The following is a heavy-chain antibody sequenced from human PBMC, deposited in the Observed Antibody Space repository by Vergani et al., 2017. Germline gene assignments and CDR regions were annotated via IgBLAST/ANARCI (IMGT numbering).Heavy chain of an antibody. V-gene: IGHV3-53*02. Sequence: EVQLVETGGGLIQPGGSMRLSCVVSGFSVSNNYMSWVRHRPGKGLEWVSFIFTGGTTYYEDSVKGRFTISRDNSKNTVHLQMISLTAEDTAVYYCAKMCNWDDSYFYCMDVWGKGTTVTVSS. CDR3: AKMCNWDDSYFYCMDV. D-gene: IGHD1-1*01. CDR2: IFTGGTT. CDR1: GFSVSNNY. J-gene: IGHJ6*03.